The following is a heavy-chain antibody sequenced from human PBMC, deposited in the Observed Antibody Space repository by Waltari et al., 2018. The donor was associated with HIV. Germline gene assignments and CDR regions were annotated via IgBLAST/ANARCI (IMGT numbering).Heavy chain of an antibody. V-gene: IGHV3-7*01. CDR3: ARDRHYDILTGSYFDY. J-gene: IGHJ4*02. CDR2: IKQDGSEK. CDR1: GFPLSSHS. D-gene: IGHD3-9*01. Sequence: EVQLVESGGGLVQPGGSLRLSRPACGFPLSSHSLSWARQARGKGREWVANIKQDGSEKYYVDSVKGRFTISRDNAKNSLYLQMNSLRAEDTAVYYCARDRHYDILTGSYFDYWGQGTLVTVSS.